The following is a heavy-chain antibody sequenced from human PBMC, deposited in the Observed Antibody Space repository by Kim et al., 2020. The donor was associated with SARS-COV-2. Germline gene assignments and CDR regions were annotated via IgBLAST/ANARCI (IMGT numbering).Heavy chain of an antibody. CDR2: ST. V-gene: IGHV3-23*01. J-gene: IGHJ4*02. Sequence: STYYADSVKGRFTISRDNSKNTLYLQMNSLRAEDTAVYYCAKRVRYYFDYWGQGTLVTVSS. D-gene: IGHD4-17*01. CDR3: AKRVRYYFDY.